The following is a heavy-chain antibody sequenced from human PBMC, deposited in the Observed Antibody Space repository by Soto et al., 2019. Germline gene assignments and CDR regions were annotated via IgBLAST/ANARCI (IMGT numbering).Heavy chain of an antibody. CDR2: IYYSGST. CDR1: GGSTSSYY. V-gene: IGHV4-59*01. Sequence: SETLSLTCTVSGGSTSSYYWSWIRQPPGKGLEWIGYIYYSGSTNYNPSLKSRVTISVDTSKNQFSLKLSSVTAADTAVYYCASSPSSSSPFDYWGQGTLVTVSS. J-gene: IGHJ4*02. CDR3: ASSPSSSSPFDY. D-gene: IGHD6-6*01.